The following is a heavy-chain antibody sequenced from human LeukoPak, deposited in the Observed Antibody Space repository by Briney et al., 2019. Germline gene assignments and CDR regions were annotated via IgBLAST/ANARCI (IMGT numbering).Heavy chain of an antibody. CDR3: ARDLEYSSSANDAFDI. V-gene: IGHV1-69*04. CDR1: GGTFSSYA. Sequence: SVKVSCKASGGTFSSYAISWVRQAPGQGLEWMGRIIPILGIANYAQKFQGRVTITADESTSTAYMELSSLRSEDTAVYYCARDLEYSSSANDAFDIWGQGTMVTVSS. D-gene: IGHD6-6*01. J-gene: IGHJ3*02. CDR2: IIPILGIA.